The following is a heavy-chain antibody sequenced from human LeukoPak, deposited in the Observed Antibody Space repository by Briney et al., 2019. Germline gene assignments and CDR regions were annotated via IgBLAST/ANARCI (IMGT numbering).Heavy chain of an antibody. D-gene: IGHD5-18*01. J-gene: IGHJ4*02. CDR1: GGSISSYY. CDR2: IYTSGST. Sequence: SETLSLTCTVSGGSISSYYWSWIRQPAGKGLEWIGRIYTSGSTNYNPSLKSRITISVDKSKNQFSLRLNSVTAADTAVYYCATNSMSGYSYGQSDYWGQGTLVTVSS. V-gene: IGHV4-4*07. CDR3: ATNSMSGYSYGQSDY.